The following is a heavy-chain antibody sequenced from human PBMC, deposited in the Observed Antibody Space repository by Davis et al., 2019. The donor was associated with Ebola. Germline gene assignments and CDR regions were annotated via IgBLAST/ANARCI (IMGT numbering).Heavy chain of an antibody. CDR2: IRSGSTYI. CDR3: AREVGRAMFDP. Sequence: GESLKISCTASGFSAGDYAMNWVRQAPGKGLEWVSSIRSGSTYIHYADSLEGRFTISRDNAKNSLYLQMNRLTAEDTAVYYCAREVGRAMFDPWGQGTLVTVSS. V-gene: IGHV3-21*01. J-gene: IGHJ5*02. D-gene: IGHD1-26*01. CDR1: GFSAGDYA.